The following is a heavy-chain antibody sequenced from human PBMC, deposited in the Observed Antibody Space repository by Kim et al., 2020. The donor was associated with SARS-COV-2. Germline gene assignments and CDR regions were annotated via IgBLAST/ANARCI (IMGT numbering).Heavy chain of an antibody. J-gene: IGHJ4*02. CDR1: RGSISGGF. Sequence: SETLSLTCTVSRGSISGGFCSWVRQPPGKGLEWIGYISSSTYTKYNPSLKSRVTISLDTSRIQFSQFSLILNAVTAADTAVYYCVSDALGVGGPYYFDYWGQGTLVTVSS. D-gene: IGHD3-16*01. CDR2: ISSSTYT. V-gene: IGHV4-59*01. CDR3: VSDALGVGGPYYFDY.